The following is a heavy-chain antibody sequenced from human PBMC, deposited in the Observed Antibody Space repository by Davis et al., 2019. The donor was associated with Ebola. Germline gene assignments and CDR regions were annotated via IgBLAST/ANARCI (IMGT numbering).Heavy chain of an antibody. V-gene: IGHV3-30*04. Sequence: AASGFSFSSYVMYWVRQAPGRGLDWVAGISYDGTNKNYADSVKGRFTISRDNSKKTMYLQMNSLRAEDTAVYYCARSGLSFGVVKYHYGMDVWGKGTTVTVSS. CDR3: ARSGLSFGVVKYHYGMDV. CDR2: ISYDGTNK. D-gene: IGHD3-3*01. CDR1: GFSFSSYV. J-gene: IGHJ6*04.